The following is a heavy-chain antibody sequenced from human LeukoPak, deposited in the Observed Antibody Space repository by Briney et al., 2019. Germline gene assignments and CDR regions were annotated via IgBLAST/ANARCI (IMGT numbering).Heavy chain of an antibody. J-gene: IGHJ6*03. D-gene: IGHD3-22*01. Sequence: GGSLRLSCAASGFIVSSNHMSWVRQAPGKGLEWVSVIYSGGGTYYADSVKGRFTISRDNSKNTLYLQMNSLRAEDTAVYYCAKAASSGITAYYYYYMDVWGKGTTVTVSS. CDR1: GFIVSSNH. CDR3: AKAASSGITAYYYYYMDV. CDR2: IYSGGGT. V-gene: IGHV3-53*01.